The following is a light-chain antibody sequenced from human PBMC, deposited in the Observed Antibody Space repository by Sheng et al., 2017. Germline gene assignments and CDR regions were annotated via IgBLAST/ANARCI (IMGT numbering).Light chain of an antibody. CDR2: GAS. J-gene: IGKJ2*01. CDR3: QQYGSSPPRYT. V-gene: IGKV3-20*01. CDR1: QSVSSSY. Sequence: EIVLTQSPGTLSLSPGERATLSCRASQSVSSSYLAWYQQKPGQAPRLLIYGASSRATGIPDRFSGSGSGTDFTLTISRLEPEDFAVYYCQQYGSSPPRYTFGPGDRSWRIK.